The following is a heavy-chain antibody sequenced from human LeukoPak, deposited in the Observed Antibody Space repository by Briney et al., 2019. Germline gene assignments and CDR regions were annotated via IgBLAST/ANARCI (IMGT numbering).Heavy chain of an antibody. J-gene: IGHJ4*02. CDR2: IRFDGSYE. CDR1: GLTFSSYG. V-gene: IGHV3-30*02. CDR3: ARGLLWFGEYFDY. D-gene: IGHD3-10*01. Sequence: GGSLRLSCAASGLTFSSYGTHWVRQAPGKGLERVTFIRFDGSYEDYADSVKGRFTISRDNAKNSLYLQMNSLRAEDTAVYYCARGLLWFGEYFDYWGQGTLVTVSS.